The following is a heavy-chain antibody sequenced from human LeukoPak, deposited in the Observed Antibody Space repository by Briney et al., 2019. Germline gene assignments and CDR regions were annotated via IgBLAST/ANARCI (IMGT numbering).Heavy chain of an antibody. CDR3: AREATTVTTSYYFDY. CDR2: IKQDGSEK. J-gene: IGHJ4*02. CDR1: GFSFSSYW. V-gene: IGHV3-7*01. D-gene: IGHD4-17*01. Sequence: GGSLRLSCAATGFSFSSYWMGWVRQAPGKGLEWVANIKQDGSEKYYVDSVKGRFTISRDNAKNSLYLQMNSLRAEDTAVYYCAREATTVTTSYYFDYWGQGTLVTVSS.